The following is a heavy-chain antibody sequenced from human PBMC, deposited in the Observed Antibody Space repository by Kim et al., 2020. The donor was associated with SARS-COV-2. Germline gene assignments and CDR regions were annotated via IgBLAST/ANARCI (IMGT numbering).Heavy chain of an antibody. V-gene: IGHV3-21*01. D-gene: IGHD7-27*01. CDR1: GFTFSSYS. CDR2: ISSSSSYI. CDR3: ARVPRQLTGESGDYFDY. J-gene: IGHJ4*02. Sequence: GGSLRLSCAASGFTFSSYSMNWVRQAPGKGLEWVSSISSSSSYIYYADSVKGRFTISRDNAKNSLYLQMNSLRAEDTAVYYCARVPRQLTGESGDYFDYWGQGTLVTVSS.